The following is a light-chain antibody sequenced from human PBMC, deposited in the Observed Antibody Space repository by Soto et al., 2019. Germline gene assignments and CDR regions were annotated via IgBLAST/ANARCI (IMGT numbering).Light chain of an antibody. Sequence: IGLTQSPVTLSLSPCEISTLSCSASQSVGINVAWYQQKPGQAPRLLIYGASTRATGSPDRFSASGSATEFTLTISSLQSEDFAVYYCQQYNDWPRTFGQGTKVDIK. CDR1: QSVGIN. CDR2: GAS. J-gene: IGKJ1*01. V-gene: IGKV3-15*01. CDR3: QQYNDWPRT.